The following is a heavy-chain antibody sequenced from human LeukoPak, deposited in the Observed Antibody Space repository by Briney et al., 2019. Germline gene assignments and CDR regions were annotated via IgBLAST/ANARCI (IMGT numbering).Heavy chain of an antibody. CDR1: GFDFSNYW. V-gene: IGHV3-74*01. D-gene: IGHD3-16*01. CDR3: TRGEGFPDYFDY. Sequence: QPGGSLRLSCVASGFDFSNYWMHWVRQAPGEGLVWVSRIKFDENSAYYADSVKGRFTVSRDNAKNTLYLQMTGLRAEDTAVYYCTRGEGFPDYFDYWGQGTLVSVSS. J-gene: IGHJ4*02. CDR2: IKFDENSA.